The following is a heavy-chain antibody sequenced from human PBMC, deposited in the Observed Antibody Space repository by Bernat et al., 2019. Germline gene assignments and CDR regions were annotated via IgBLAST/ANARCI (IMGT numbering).Heavy chain of an antibody. CDR2: INPSGGST. J-gene: IGHJ4*02. D-gene: IGHD3-22*01. Sequence: QVQLVQSGAEVKKPGASVKVSCKASGYTFTSYYMHWVRQAPGQGLEWMGIINPSGGSTSYAQKFQGRVTMTRDTSTSTVYMELSSLRSEDTAVYYCASEDYDSSGYYPHAGDYWDQGTLVTVSS. CDR1: GYTFTSYY. V-gene: IGHV1-46*03. CDR3: ASEDYDSSGYYPHAGDY.